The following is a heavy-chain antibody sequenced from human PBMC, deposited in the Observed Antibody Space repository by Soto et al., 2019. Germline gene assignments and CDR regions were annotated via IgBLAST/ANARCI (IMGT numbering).Heavy chain of an antibody. J-gene: IGHJ4*02. V-gene: IGHV1-18*01. CDR3: ASSITVPAAIGY. D-gene: IGHD2-2*02. CDR1: GYTFTNYG. Sequence: ASVKVSCKASGYTFTNYGISWVRQAPGQGLEWMGWINVYNGNTKYAQKVQGRVTMTTDTSASTAYMELSSLRSEDTAVYYCASSITVPAAIGYWGQGTLVTVSS. CDR2: INVYNGNT.